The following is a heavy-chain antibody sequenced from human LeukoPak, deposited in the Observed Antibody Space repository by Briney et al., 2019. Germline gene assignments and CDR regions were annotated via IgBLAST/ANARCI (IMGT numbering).Heavy chain of an antibody. J-gene: IGHJ4*02. CDR1: GVALSGYY. V-gene: IGHV4-34*01. D-gene: IGHD3-16*02. Sequence: PSETLSLTCAVYGVALSGYYWSWIRQPPGKGLEWIGEINHSGSTNYNPSLKSRGTISVDTSKNHFSLKRRSGSPPDTAAYYFVGQGYDYVWGSYRPKYYFDYWGQGTLVTVSS. CDR2: INHSGST. CDR3: VGQGYDYVWGSYRPKYYFDY.